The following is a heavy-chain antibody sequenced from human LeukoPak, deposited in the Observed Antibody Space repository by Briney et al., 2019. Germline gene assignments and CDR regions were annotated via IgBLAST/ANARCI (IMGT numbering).Heavy chain of an antibody. CDR3: ARGVGYNYGLYYQYGMDV. J-gene: IGHJ6*02. V-gene: IGHV1-3*04. Sequence: WASVKVSCKASGYTFTSQVIHWVRQAPGPRLDWMGWIDTANGNTQNSQNFQGRVTITRDTSASTAYMELSSLRSEDTAVYYCARGVGYNYGLYYQYGMDVWGQGTTVTVSS. CDR1: GYTFTSQV. CDR2: IDTANGNT. D-gene: IGHD5-18*01.